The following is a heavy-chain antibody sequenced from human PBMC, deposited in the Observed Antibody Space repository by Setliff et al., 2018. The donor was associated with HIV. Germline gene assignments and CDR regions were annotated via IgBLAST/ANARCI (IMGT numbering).Heavy chain of an antibody. CDR3: ARELLRSWDGSENSYKPYYFDY. CDR1: GYAISSGYY. J-gene: IGHJ4*02. V-gene: IGHV4-38-2*02. CDR2: IYNRGST. D-gene: IGHD3-10*01. Sequence: SETLSLTCAVSGYAISSGYYWGWIRRPPGKGLGWIGSIYNRGSTYYNPSLKSRVTISVDTSKNQFSPKLSSVTAADTAVYYCARELLRSWDGSENSYKPYYFDYWGQGTLVTVSS.